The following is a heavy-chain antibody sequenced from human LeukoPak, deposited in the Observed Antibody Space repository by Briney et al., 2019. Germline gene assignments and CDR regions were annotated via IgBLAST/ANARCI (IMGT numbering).Heavy chain of an antibody. Sequence: PGGSLRLSCAASGVTFSKYGMHWVRQAPGKGLEWVAVIWYDGSNKYYADSVKGRFTISRDNSKNTLHLQMNSLRAEDTAVYSFARDLFGELFPHDAFDIWGQGTMVTVSS. CDR3: ARDLFGELFPHDAFDI. CDR1: GVTFSKYG. J-gene: IGHJ3*02. D-gene: IGHD3-10*01. V-gene: IGHV3-33*01. CDR2: IWYDGSNK.